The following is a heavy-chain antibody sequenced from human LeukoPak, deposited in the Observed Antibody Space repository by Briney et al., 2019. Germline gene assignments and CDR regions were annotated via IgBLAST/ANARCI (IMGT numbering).Heavy chain of an antibody. CDR1: GFTFSSYW. J-gene: IGHJ4*02. CDR3: ARGVSWTFDN. Sequence: GGSLRLSCAASGFTFSSYWMSWVRQAPGKGLEWVANIKQDGGEKYYVDSVKGRFAVSRDNAKNSLSLQMNILRLEDTAVYYCARGVSWTFDNWGRGALVIVSS. V-gene: IGHV3-7*04. D-gene: IGHD6-13*01. CDR2: IKQDGGEK.